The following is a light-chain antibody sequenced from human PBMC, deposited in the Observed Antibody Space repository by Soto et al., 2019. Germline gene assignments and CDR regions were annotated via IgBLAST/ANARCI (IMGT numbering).Light chain of an antibody. CDR1: QVISTY. V-gene: IGKV1-9*01. CDR3: QQRFSTPIT. CDR2: AAS. Sequence: DIHVTQSKYSLSASLGDRVTITCRASQVISTYLAWYQEKPGKAPKLLIYAASTLESGVPSRFSATVSGTEFSLTITSLQPEDFATYYCQQRFSTPITFGQGTLLEI. J-gene: IGKJ5*01.